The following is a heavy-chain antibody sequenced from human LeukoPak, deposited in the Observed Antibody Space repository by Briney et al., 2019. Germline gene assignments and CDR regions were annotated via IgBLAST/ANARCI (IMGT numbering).Heavy chain of an antibody. J-gene: IGHJ4*02. CDR2: ISSNGGST. V-gene: IGHV3-64D*06. CDR3: VKGGYSSSGQTTSPSDY. CDR1: GYTFSSYA. Sequence: GGTLRLSCSVSGYTFSSYAMHWVSQPPGRGRVYVSAISSNGGSTYYADSLKGRFTISRDNSKNTLYLQMSTVSAEDTAVYYCVKGGYSSSGQTTSPSDYWGQGTLVSVS. D-gene: IGHD6-13*01.